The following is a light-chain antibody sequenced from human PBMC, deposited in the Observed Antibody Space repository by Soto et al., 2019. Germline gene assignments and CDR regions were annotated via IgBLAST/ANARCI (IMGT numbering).Light chain of an antibody. CDR2: DAS. V-gene: IGKV3-11*02. Sequence: EIVVTQSPATLSLSPGERATLSCRTSQSVGSYLAWYQKKPGKAPRLLIYDASNRATGIPARFSGSGSGRDFTLTISSLEPEDFAVYYCQQRSTGPPLSFCGGTQVEIK. CDR3: QQRSTGPPLS. CDR1: QSVGSY. J-gene: IGKJ4*01.